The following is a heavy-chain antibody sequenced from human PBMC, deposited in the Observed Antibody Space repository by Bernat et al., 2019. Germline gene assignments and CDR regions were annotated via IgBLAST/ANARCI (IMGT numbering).Heavy chain of an antibody. CDR3: TRGGTTVTLFDY. CDR1: GFTFGDYA. D-gene: IGHD4-17*01. Sequence: EVQLVESGGGLVQPGRSLRLSCTASGFTFGDYAMSWVRQAPGKGLEWVGFIRSKAYGGTTEYAASVKGRFTISRDDSKSIAYLQMNSLKTEDTAVYYCTRGGTTVTLFDYWGQGTLVTVSS. V-gene: IGHV3-49*04. CDR2: IRSKAYGGTT. J-gene: IGHJ4*02.